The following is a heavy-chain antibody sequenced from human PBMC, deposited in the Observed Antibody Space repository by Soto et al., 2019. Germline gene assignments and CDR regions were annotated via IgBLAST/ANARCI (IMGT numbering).Heavy chain of an antibody. D-gene: IGHD3-10*01. CDR2: IWYDGSNK. CDR1: GFTFSSYG. CDR3: ARDRDGYYYYMDV. Sequence: QVQLVESGGGVVQPGRSLRLSCAASGFTFSSYGMHWVRQAPGKGLEWVAVIWYDGSNKYYADSVKGRFTISRDNSKNTLYVQMNSLRAEDTAVYYCARDRDGYYYYMDVWGKGTTVTVSS. J-gene: IGHJ6*03. V-gene: IGHV3-33*01.